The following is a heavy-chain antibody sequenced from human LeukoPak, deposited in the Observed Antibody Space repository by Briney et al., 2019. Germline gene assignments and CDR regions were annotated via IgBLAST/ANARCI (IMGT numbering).Heavy chain of an antibody. Sequence: ASVKVSCKASGYNFISYDISWVRQAPGQGLEWMGWISAYNGNTNYAQKLQGRVTMTTDTSTSTAYMELRSLRSDDTAVYYCAREKSRYKYGCNYWGQGTLVTVSS. CDR3: AREKSRYKYGCNY. D-gene: IGHD5-18*01. V-gene: IGHV1-18*01. CDR1: GYNFISYD. J-gene: IGHJ4*02. CDR2: ISAYNGNT.